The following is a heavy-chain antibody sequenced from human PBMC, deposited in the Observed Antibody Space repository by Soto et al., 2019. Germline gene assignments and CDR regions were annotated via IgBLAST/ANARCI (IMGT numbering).Heavy chain of an antibody. CDR1: GFTFSSYW. V-gene: IGHV3-7*01. D-gene: IGHD3-10*01. CDR2: IKQDDSEK. J-gene: IGHJ4*02. Sequence: GGSLRLSCAASGFTFSSYWMSWVRQAPGKGLEWVANIKQDDSEKYYVDSVKGRFTISRDNAKNSLYLQMNSLRAEDTAVYYWARARGTGREGNYFDYWGQGTLVTVSS. CDR3: ARARGTGREGNYFDY.